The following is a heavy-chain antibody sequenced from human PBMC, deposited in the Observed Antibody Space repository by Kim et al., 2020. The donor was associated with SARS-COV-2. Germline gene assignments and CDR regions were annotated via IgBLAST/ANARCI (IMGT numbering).Heavy chain of an antibody. J-gene: IGHJ3*02. V-gene: IGHV1-69*13. CDR2: IIPIFGTA. CDR3: ARDRQRGYCSGGSCYDDAFDI. CDR1: GGTFSSYA. Sequence: SVKVSCKASGGTFSSYAISWVRQAPGQGLEWMGGIIPIFGTANYAQKFQGRVTITADESTSTAYMELSSLRSEDTAVYYCARDRQRGYCSGGSCYDDAFDIWGQGTMVTVSS. D-gene: IGHD2-15*01.